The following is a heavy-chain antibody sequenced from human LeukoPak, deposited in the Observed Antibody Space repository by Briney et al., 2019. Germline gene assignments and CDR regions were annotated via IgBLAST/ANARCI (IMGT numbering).Heavy chain of an antibody. J-gene: IGHJ3*02. Sequence: GSLRLSCAASGFTFSSYSMNWVRQAPGKGLEWVSSISSSSSYIYYADSVKGRFTISRDNAKNSLYLQMNSLRAEDTAVYYCARGKSAVAGDAFDIWGQGTMVTVSS. D-gene: IGHD6-19*01. CDR1: GFTFSSYS. CDR3: ARGKSAVAGDAFDI. CDR2: ISSSSSYI. V-gene: IGHV3-21*01.